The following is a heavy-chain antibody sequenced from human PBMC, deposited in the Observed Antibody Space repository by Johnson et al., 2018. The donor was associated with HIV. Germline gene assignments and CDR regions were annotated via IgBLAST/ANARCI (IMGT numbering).Heavy chain of an antibody. V-gene: IGHV3-30*02. CDR3: ARGDSSGRDDAFDI. J-gene: IGHJ3*02. CDR1: GFTFSSYG. Sequence: QVQLLESGGGLVQPGGSLRLSCAASGFTFSSYGMHWVRQAPGKGLEWVAFIRYDGSNKYYADSVKGRFTISRDNSKNTLYLQMNSLSAEDTALYYCARGDSSGRDDAFDIWGQGTMVTVSS. D-gene: IGHD3-22*01. CDR2: IRYDGSNK.